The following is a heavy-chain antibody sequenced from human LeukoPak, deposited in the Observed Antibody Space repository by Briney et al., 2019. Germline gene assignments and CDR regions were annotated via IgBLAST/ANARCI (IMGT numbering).Heavy chain of an antibody. CDR3: ATDSPETAAFDY. CDR1: GFTFSNYW. D-gene: IGHD1-1*01. J-gene: IGHJ4*02. CDR2: IKQDGSEK. V-gene: IGHV3-7*01. Sequence: GGSLRLSCAASGFTFSNYWMSWVRQAPGEGLEWVANIKQDGSEKYYVDSVKGRFTISRDNAKNSLYLQMNSLRAEDTAVYYCATDSPETAAFDYWGQGTLVTVSS.